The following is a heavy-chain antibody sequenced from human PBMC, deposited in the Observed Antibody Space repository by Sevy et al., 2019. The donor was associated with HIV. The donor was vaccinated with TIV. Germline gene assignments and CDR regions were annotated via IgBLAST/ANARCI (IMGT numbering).Heavy chain of an antibody. Sequence: GGSLRLSCTASGFTVGDYAMSWFRQAPGKGLEWVGFIRSKAYGGTTEYAASVKGRFTISRDDSKSIAYLQMNSLKTEDTAVYYCTRGGVGMATIYFDYWGQGTLVTVSS. J-gene: IGHJ4*02. CDR2: IRSKAYGGTT. D-gene: IGHD5-12*01. V-gene: IGHV3-49*03. CDR3: TRGGVGMATIYFDY. CDR1: GFTVGDYA.